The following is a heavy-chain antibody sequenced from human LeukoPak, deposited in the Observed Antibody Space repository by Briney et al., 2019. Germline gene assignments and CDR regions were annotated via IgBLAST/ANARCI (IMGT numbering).Heavy chain of an antibody. J-gene: IGHJ5*02. V-gene: IGHV3-48*03. CDR2: ISSSGSTI. Sequence: GGSLRLSCAASGFTFSSYEMNWVRQAPGKGLEWVSYISSSGSTIYYADSVKGRFTISRDNFKNTLSLEMNSLRAEDTALYYCARDRDWGAFDAWGQGTLVTVSS. D-gene: IGHD3/OR15-3a*01. CDR3: ARDRDWGAFDA. CDR1: GFTFSSYE.